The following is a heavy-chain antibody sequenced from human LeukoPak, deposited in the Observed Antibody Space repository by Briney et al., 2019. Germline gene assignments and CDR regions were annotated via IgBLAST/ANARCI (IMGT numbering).Heavy chain of an antibody. CDR3: AKAQWEPDAFDI. Sequence: GGSLRLSCTTSKFNFNSYGMTWVRQAPGRGLEWVSSISGSGGSTQYAASVQGRFTISRDNSKNTLYLQMNSLRAEDTAVYYCAKAQWEPDAFDIWGQGTMVTVSS. V-gene: IGHV3-23*01. CDR2: ISGSGGST. CDR1: KFNFNSYG. D-gene: IGHD1-26*01. J-gene: IGHJ3*02.